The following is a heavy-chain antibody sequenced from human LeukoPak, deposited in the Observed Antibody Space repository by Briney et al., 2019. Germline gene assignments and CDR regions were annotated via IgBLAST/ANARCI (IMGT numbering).Heavy chain of an antibody. Sequence: GGSLRLSCAASGFTFSSYSMNWVRQAPGKGLEWVSSISSSSSYIYYADSVKGRFTISRDNAKNSLYLQMNSLRAEDTAVYYCARAKYYYDSSGYFPLNYYYYMDVWGKGTTVTISS. CDR1: GFTFSSYS. D-gene: IGHD3-22*01. CDR2: ISSSSSYI. V-gene: IGHV3-21*01. J-gene: IGHJ6*03. CDR3: ARAKYYYDSSGYFPLNYYYYMDV.